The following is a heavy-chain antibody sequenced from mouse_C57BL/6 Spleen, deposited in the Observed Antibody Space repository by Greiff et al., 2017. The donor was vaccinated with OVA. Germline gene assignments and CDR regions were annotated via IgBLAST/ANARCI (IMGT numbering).Heavy chain of an antibody. D-gene: IGHD3-2*01. Sequence: QVQLQQSGAELVKPGASVKLSCKASGYTFTDYYINWVKQRPGQGLEWIARIYPGSGNTYYNEKFKGKATLTAEKSSSTAYMQLSSLTSEDSAVYFCAKGGRQLITWFAGWGQGTLVTVSA. J-gene: IGHJ3*01. CDR2: IYPGSGNT. V-gene: IGHV1-76*01. CDR3: AKGGRQLITWFAG. CDR1: GYTFTDYY.